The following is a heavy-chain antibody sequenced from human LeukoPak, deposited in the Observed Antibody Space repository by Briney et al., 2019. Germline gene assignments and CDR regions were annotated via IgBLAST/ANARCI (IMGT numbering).Heavy chain of an antibody. CDR3: ARGWSDNWNDGSLYDY. V-gene: IGHV4-59*01. D-gene: IGHD1-20*01. Sequence: SGTLSLTCTVSGGSLSSYYWGWIRQPPRKGLEWIGDIYYSGSTNYNPSLKSRVTISVDTSKNQFSLKLSSVTAADTAVYYCARGWSDNWNDGSLYDYWGQGTLVTVSS. CDR1: GGSLSSYY. J-gene: IGHJ4*02. CDR2: IYYSGST.